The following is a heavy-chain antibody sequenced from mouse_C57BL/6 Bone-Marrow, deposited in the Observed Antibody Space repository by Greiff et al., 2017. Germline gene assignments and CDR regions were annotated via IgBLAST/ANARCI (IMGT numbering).Heavy chain of an antibody. CDR1: GYTFTSYW. CDR3: ANDGYYAYYFDY. J-gene: IGHJ2*01. CDR2: IYPGSGST. D-gene: IGHD2-3*01. V-gene: IGHV1-55*01. Sequence: QVQLQQPGAELVKPGASVKMSCKASGYTFTSYWITWVKQRPGQGLEWIGDIYPGSGSTNYNEKFKSKATLTVDTSSSTAYMQLSSLTSEDSAVYYCANDGYYAYYFDYWGLGTTLTVSS.